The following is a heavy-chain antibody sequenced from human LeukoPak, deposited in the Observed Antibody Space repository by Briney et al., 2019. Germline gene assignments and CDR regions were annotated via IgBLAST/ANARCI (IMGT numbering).Heavy chain of an antibody. Sequence: GGSLRLSCAASGFTFSTSAMHWVRQAPDKGLEWLAFISNDGRVKFYADSVKGRFTVSRDNSKNTLYVQMNSLRVDDTAVYYCVGERDSFEFWGQGTQVTVSS. CDR1: GFTFSTSA. CDR3: VGERDSFEF. V-gene: IGHV3-30*04. CDR2: ISNDGRVK. J-gene: IGHJ3*01.